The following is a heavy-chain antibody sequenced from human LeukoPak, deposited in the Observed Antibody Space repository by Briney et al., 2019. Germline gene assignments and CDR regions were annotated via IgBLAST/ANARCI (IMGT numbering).Heavy chain of an antibody. V-gene: IGHV3-23*01. CDR1: GFTFSSYA. D-gene: IGHD6-13*01. J-gene: IGHJ5*02. CDR2: ISGSGGSA. Sequence: GGSLRLSCAASGFTFSSYAMSWVRQAPGKGLEWVSAISGSGGSAYYAYSVKGLFTISRDNSKNTLYLQMNSLRAEDTDVYDCSKDPAYSSSTFGWFDPWGQGTLVTVSS. CDR3: SKDPAYSSSTFGWFDP.